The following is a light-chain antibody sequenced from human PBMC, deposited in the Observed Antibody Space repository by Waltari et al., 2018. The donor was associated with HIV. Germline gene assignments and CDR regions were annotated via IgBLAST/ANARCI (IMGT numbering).Light chain of an antibody. CDR3: AAWDDSLNGWV. V-gene: IGLV1-44*01. CDR2: TNN. J-gene: IGLJ3*02. CDR1: SSNSGSNT. Sequence: QSVLTQPPSASGTPGQRVTISCSGSSSNSGSNTVTWYKQLPGTAPTLVIYTNNQRPSGVPDRFSGSKSGTSASLAISGLQSEDEADYYCAAWDDSLNGWVFGGGTKLTVL.